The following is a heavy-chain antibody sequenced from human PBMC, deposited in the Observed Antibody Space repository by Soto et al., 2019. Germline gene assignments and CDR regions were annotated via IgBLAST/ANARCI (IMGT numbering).Heavy chain of an antibody. J-gene: IGHJ4*02. CDR1: GGSISSSSYY. Sequence: SETLSLTCTVSGGSISSSSYYWGWIRQPPGKGLEWIGSIYYSGSTYYNPSLKSRVTISVDTSKNQFSLKLSSVTAADTAVYYCASELRFLEWLLYGGSPYLDYWGQGTLVTVSS. V-gene: IGHV4-39*01. CDR3: ASELRFLEWLLYGGSPYLDY. CDR2: IYYSGST. D-gene: IGHD3-3*01.